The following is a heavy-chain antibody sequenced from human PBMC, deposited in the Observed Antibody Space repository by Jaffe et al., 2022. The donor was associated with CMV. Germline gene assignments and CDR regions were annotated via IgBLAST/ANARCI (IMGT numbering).Heavy chain of an antibody. V-gene: IGHV3-9*01. CDR1: GFTFDDYA. Sequence: EVQLVESGGGLVQPGRSLRLSCAASGFTFDDYAMHWVRQAPGKGLEWVSGISWNSGSIGYADSVKGRFTISRDNAKNSLYLQMNSLRAEDTALYYCAKAYYYDSSGYDYYYYGMDVWGQGTTVTVSS. J-gene: IGHJ6*02. CDR2: ISWNSGSI. CDR3: AKAYYYDSSGYDYYYYGMDV. D-gene: IGHD3-22*01.